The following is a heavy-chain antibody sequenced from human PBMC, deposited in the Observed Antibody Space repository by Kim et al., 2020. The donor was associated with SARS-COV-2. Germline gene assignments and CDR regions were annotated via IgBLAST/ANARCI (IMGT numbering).Heavy chain of an antibody. D-gene: IGHD3-16*01. V-gene: IGHV1-69*04. J-gene: IGHJ6*02. Sequence: AQKFQGRVTITADKSTSTAYMELSSLRSEDTAVYYCARALRLEGHYGMDVWGQGTTVTVSS. CDR3: ARALRLEGHYGMDV.